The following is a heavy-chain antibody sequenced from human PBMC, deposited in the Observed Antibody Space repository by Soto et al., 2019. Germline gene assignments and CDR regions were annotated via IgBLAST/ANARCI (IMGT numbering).Heavy chain of an antibody. CDR2: ISSSSSYI. CDR3: AREITIFSREYYYGMDV. CDR1: GFTFSSYS. Sequence: PGGSLRLSCAASGFTFSSYSMNWVRQAPGKGLEWVSSISSSSSYIYYADSVKGRFTISRDNAKNSLYLQMNSLRAEDTAVYYYAREITIFSREYYYGMDVWGQGTTVTVSS. V-gene: IGHV3-21*01. J-gene: IGHJ6*02. D-gene: IGHD3-3*01.